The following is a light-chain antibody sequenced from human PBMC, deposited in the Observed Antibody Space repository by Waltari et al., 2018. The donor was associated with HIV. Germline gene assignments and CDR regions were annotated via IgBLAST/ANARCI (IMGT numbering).Light chain of an antibody. CDR3: QQYETVPFT. Sequence: DIVMTQSPESLTMSPGERATINCKHSRRVVSSSNNQNYLAWYQHKVGQSPKLLIYWASTRAPGVPERFSGGGSGTDFTLTIRGLQADDEAVYYCQQYETVPFTFGPGTTV. CDR1: RRVVSSSNNQNY. J-gene: IGKJ3*01. CDR2: WAS. V-gene: IGKV4-1*01.